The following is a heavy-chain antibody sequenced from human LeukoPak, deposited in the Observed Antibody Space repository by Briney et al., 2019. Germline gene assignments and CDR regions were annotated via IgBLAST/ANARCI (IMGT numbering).Heavy chain of an antibody. CDR3: ARDLDINMRLVVSKGGFDY. V-gene: IGHV3-7*01. Sequence: GGSLRLSCATSGFTFTNYWMSWFRQAPGKGPEWVGNINEDGSEKQYVDSVKGRFSISRDNARNSLYLQMDSLRAEDSAVYYCARDLDINMRLVVSKGGFDYWGQGTLVTVSS. D-gene: IGHD3-22*01. CDR1: GFTFTNYW. CDR2: INEDGSEK. J-gene: IGHJ4*02.